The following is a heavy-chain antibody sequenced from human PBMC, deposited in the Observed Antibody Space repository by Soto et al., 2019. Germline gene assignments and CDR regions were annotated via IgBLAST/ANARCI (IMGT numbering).Heavy chain of an antibody. CDR2: IFPADSDT. CDR3: ASSVVVPSTMSYFDY. D-gene: IGHD2-15*01. V-gene: IGHV5-51*01. Sequence: GESLKISCKVSGYSFSNYWIAWVRQMPGKGLEWMGIIFPADSDTKYSPSFQGQVTISADKSISTAYLQWSSLKASDTAMYYCASSVVVPSTMSYFDYWGQGSLVTV. J-gene: IGHJ4*02. CDR1: GYSFSNYW.